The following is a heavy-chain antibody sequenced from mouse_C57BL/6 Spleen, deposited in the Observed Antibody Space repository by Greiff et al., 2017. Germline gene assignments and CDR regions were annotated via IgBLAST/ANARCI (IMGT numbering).Heavy chain of an antibody. J-gene: IGHJ4*01. V-gene: IGHV5-12*01. Sequence: EVKLMESGGGLVQPGGSLKLSCAASGFTFSDYYMYWVRQTPEKRLEWVAYISNGGGSTYYPDTVKGRFTMSRDNAKNTLYVQMSRLKSEDTAMYYCARHDPYYAMDYWCQGTSVTVSS. CDR1: GFTFSDYY. CDR2: ISNGGGST. CDR3: ARHDPYYAMDY.